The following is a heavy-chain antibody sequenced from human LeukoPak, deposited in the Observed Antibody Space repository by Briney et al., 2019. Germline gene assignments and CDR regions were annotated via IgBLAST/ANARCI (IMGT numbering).Heavy chain of an antibody. J-gene: IGHJ6*04. Sequence: GGSLRLSCAASGFTFSSYGMHWVRQAPGKGLEWVAVIWYDGSNKYYADSVKGRFTISRDNSKNTLYLQMNSLRAEDTAVYYCARDPPFVLYYYGMDVWGKGTTVTVSS. V-gene: IGHV3-33*01. CDR1: GFTFSSYG. CDR3: ARDPPFVLYYYGMDV. CDR2: IWYDGSNK.